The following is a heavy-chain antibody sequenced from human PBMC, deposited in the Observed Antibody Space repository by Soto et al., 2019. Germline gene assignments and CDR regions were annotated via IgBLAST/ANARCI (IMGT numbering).Heavy chain of an antibody. CDR3: ARDFQWSTFDYYYMDV. CDR1: GFTFSSYG. CDR2: IWYDGSNK. J-gene: IGHJ6*03. D-gene: IGHD2-8*01. Sequence: GGSLRLSCAASGFTFSSYGMHWVRQAPGKGLERVAVIWYDGSNKYYADSVKGRFTISRDNSKNTLYMKMNSLRAEDTAVYYCARDFQWSTFDYYYMDVWGKGTTVTVSS. V-gene: IGHV3-33*01.